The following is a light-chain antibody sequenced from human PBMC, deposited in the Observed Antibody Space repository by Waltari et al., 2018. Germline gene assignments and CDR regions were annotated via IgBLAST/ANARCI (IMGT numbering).Light chain of an antibody. Sequence: QSALTQPASVSGSPGQSITISCTGTSSDVGGYNYVSWYQQHPGKAPKLMIYEVSNRPSGVSNRVSGSKSGNTASLTISGLQTEDEADYYCTSYTSGSTLEVFGGGTKLTVL. J-gene: IGLJ2*01. CDR3: TSYTSGSTLEV. CDR2: EVS. V-gene: IGLV2-14*01. CDR1: SSDVGGYNY.